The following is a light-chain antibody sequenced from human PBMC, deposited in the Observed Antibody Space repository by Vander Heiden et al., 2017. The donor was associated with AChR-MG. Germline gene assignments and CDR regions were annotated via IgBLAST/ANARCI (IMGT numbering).Light chain of an antibody. CDR1: KLGDKY. J-gene: IGLJ1*01. Sequence: SYELTQPPSVSVSPGQTASITRSGDKLGDKYACWYQQKPGQSPVLVIYQDSKRPSGIPERFSGSNSGNTATLTISGTQAMDEADYYCQAWDSSTGGDVFGTGTKVTVL. V-gene: IGLV3-1*01. CDR3: QAWDSSTGGDV. CDR2: QDS.